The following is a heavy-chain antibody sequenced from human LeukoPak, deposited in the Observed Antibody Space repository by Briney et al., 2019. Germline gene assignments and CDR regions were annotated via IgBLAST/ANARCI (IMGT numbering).Heavy chain of an antibody. D-gene: IGHD3-10*01. CDR3: ARETWAGTYYSYMDV. CDR1: GFTFSSYG. CDR2: IWYDGSNK. Sequence: GGSLRLSCAASGFTFSSYGMHWVRQAPGKGLEWVAVIWYDGSNKYYGDSVKGRFTISRDNSKNTLYLQMNSLRAEDTAVYYCARETWAGTYYSYMDVWGKGTTVTVSS. J-gene: IGHJ6*03. V-gene: IGHV3-33*01.